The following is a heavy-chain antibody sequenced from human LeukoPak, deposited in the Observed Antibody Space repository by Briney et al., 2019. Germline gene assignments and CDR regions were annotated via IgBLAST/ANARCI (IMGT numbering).Heavy chain of an antibody. CDR3: AKPISGGLAVTADWFHP. Sequence: GGSLRLSCTASGFAFSVYAMSWLRQPPGKGLEWVSTMNANSGTTSYAASVRGRFTISRDNSKNTLYLQLNTLRADDTATYYCAKPISGGLAVTADWFHPWGQGTLVVVSS. J-gene: IGHJ5*01. CDR2: MNANSGTT. D-gene: IGHD6-19*01. V-gene: IGHV3-23*01. CDR1: GFAFSVYA.